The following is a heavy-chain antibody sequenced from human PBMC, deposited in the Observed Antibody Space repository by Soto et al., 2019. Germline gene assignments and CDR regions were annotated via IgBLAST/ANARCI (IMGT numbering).Heavy chain of an antibody. CDR3: ARLGAYDSSGFYYDSDY. D-gene: IGHD3-22*01. CDR1: GGSFSGYY. V-gene: IGHV4-34*01. Sequence: QVQLQQWGAGLLKPSESLSLTCAVSGGSFSGYYWNWIRQSPGKGLEWIGDINHSGSTNYNPSLNSRVTISVDTSKNQFSLKLSSVTAADTAVYYCARLGAYDSSGFYYDSDYWGQGTLVTVSS. CDR2: INHSGST. J-gene: IGHJ4*02.